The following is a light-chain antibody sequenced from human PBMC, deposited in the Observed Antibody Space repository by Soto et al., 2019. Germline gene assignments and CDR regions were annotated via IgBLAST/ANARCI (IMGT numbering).Light chain of an antibody. V-gene: IGKV3-15*01. J-gene: IGKJ1*01. CDR1: QSVSGN. Sequence: EIVMTQSPATLSVSPGERATLSCRASQSVSGNLAWYQQKPGQAPRLLIYGASTRATGIPARFSGSGSGIGFTLTISSLQSEDFAVYYCQQYNNWPRTFGQGTKVEIK. CDR3: QQYNNWPRT. CDR2: GAS.